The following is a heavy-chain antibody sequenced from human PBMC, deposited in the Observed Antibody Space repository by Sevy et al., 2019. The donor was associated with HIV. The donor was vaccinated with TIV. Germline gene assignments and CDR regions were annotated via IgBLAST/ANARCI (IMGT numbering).Heavy chain of an antibody. D-gene: IGHD3-10*01. CDR1: GFTFSSYS. J-gene: IGHJ6*01. V-gene: IGHV3-21*01. CDR2: ISSSSSYI. Sequence: GGSLRLSCAASGFTFSSYSMNWVRQAPGKGLEWVSSISSSSSYIYYADSVKGRFTISRDNAKNSLYLQMIILRAEDTAVYYCAREHGTMVRGAIALYYYYYGMDVWGQGTTVTVSS. CDR3: AREHGTMVRGAIALYYYYYGMDV.